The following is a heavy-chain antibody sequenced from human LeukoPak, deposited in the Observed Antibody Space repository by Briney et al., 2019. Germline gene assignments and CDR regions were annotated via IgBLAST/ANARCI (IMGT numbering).Heavy chain of an antibody. J-gene: IGHJ4*02. CDR3: ARDRTLQYSGKGVVDY. CDR1: GYTFTSYG. V-gene: IGHV1-18*01. CDR2: ISAYNGNT. D-gene: IGHD1-26*01. Sequence: GASVKVSCKASGYTFTSYGISWVRQAPGQELEWMGWISAYNGNTNYAQKLQGRVTMTTDTSTSTAYMELRSLRSDDTAVYYCARDRTLQYSGKGVVDYWGQGTLVTVSS.